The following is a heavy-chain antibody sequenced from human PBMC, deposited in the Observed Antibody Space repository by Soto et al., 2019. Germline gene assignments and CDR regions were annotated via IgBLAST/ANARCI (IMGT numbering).Heavy chain of an antibody. CDR2: IKSKTDGGTT. J-gene: IGHJ4*02. CDR1: GFTFGNAW. Sequence: GGSLRLSCAASGFTFGNAWMSWVRQAPGKGLEWVGRIKSKTDGGTTDYAAPVKGRFTISRDDSKNTLYLQMNSLKTEDTAVYYCTTSLYSSGWLFDYWGQGTLVTASS. D-gene: IGHD6-19*01. V-gene: IGHV3-15*01. CDR3: TTSLYSSGWLFDY.